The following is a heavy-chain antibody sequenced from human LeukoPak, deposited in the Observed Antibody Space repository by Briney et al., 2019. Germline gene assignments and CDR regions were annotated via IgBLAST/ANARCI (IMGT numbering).Heavy chain of an antibody. CDR1: GFTFDDYA. V-gene: IGHV3-23*01. D-gene: IGHD1-26*01. CDR2: ISGSGGST. CDR3: AKDGGSYN. J-gene: IGHJ4*02. Sequence: PGRSLRLSCAASGFTFDDYAMHWVRQAPGKGLEWVSAISGSGGSTYYADSVKGRFTISRDNSKNTLYLQMNSLRAEDTAVYYCAKDGGSYNWGQGTLVTVSS.